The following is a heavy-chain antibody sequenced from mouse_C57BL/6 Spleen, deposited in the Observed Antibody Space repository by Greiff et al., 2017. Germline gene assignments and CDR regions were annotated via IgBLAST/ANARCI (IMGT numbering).Heavy chain of an antibody. CDR2: INPSTGGT. J-gene: IGHJ2*01. CDR3: ARAGVYYGSSSHLDY. D-gene: IGHD1-1*01. Sequence: VQLQQSGPELVKPGASVKISCKASGYSFTGYYMNWVKQSPEKSLEWIGEINPSTGGTTYNQKFKAKATLTVDKSSSTAYMQLKSLTSEDSAVYYCARAGVYYGSSSHLDYWGKGTTLTVSS. V-gene: IGHV1-42*01. CDR1: GYSFTGYY.